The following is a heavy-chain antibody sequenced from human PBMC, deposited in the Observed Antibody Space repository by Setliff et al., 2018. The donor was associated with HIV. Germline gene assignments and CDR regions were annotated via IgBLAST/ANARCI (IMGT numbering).Heavy chain of an antibody. CDR2: IYPGDSDA. V-gene: IGHV5-51*01. CDR3: TRGGTTTTSRSFDL. D-gene: IGHD1-26*01. Sequence: GESLKISCRASGYDVTRYWIGWVRQMPGQALEWIGVIYPGDSDARYSPSFQDQVTMSADKSISTAYLQWSSLKASDTATYYCTRGGTTTTSRSFDLWGQGTLVTVSS. J-gene: IGHJ3*01. CDR1: GYDVTRYW.